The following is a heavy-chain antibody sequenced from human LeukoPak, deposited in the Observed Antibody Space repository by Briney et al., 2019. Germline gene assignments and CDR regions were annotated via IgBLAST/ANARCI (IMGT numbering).Heavy chain of an antibody. D-gene: IGHD1-14*01. Sequence: GGSLRLSCAASGFTFSSCGFNWVRQAPGKGLEWVSSIGPTGTDRYYADTVRGRFTISRDNAKNSMYLQVDSLRDEDTAVYYCATETIGRHYDYWGQGTLLTVSS. J-gene: IGHJ4*02. CDR1: GFTFSSCG. CDR2: IGPTGTDR. CDR3: ATETIGRHYDY. V-gene: IGHV3-21*01.